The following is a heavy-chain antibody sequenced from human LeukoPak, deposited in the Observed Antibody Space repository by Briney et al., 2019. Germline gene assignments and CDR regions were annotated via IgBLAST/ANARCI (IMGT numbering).Heavy chain of an antibody. CDR2: IITSCGTA. CDR1: GGTFSSYA. Sequence: ASVKVSCKASGGTFSSYAISWVRQAPGQGLEWMGRIITSCGTANYAQEVQGRVTITTDESTSTAYMELSSLRTEDTAGYYCASQPLRRNSSGPPQEFDYWGQGTLVTVPS. J-gene: IGHJ4*02. V-gene: IGHV1-69*05. CDR3: ASQPLRRNSSGPPQEFDY. D-gene: IGHD3-22*01.